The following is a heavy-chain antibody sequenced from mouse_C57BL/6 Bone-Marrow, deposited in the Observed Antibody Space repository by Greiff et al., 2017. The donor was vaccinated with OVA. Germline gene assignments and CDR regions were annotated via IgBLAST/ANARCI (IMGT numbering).Heavy chain of an antibody. CDR3: ARGGTSPFAY. V-gene: IGHV1-42*01. CDR1: GYSFTGYY. J-gene: IGHJ3*01. D-gene: IGHD4-1*01. Sequence: VQLQQSGPELVKPGASVKISCKASGYSFTGYYMNWVKQSPEKSLEWIGEINPSTGGTTYNQKFKAKATLTVDKSSSTAYMQLKSLTSEDSAVYYCARGGTSPFAYWGQGTLLTVSA. CDR2: INPSTGGT.